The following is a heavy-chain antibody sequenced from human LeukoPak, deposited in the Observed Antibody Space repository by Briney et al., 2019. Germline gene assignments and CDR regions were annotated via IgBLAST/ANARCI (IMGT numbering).Heavy chain of an antibody. D-gene: IGHD6-19*01. J-gene: IGHJ4*02. CDR3: VRDRRGYSSGCFDY. CDR2: ISSSGSTI. CDR1: GFTFSSYE. V-gene: IGHV3-48*03. Sequence: GGSLRLSCAASGFTFSSYEMNWVRQAPGKGLEWVSYISSSGSTIYYADSVKGRFTISRDNAKNSLYLQMNSLRAEDTAVYYCVRDRRGYSSGCFDYWGQGTLVTVSS.